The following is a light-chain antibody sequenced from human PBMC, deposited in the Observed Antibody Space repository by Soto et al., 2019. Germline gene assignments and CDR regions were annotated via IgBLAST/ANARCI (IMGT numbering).Light chain of an antibody. CDR3: QQSYGTPYT. Sequence: KSQSPSSLSASVTDRVTITCRASQAINNNLNWYQQKLGKAPELLIYRASTLQSGVPSRFSGSGSGTDFTLTISSLEHEDFGTYYCQQSYGTPYTFGQGPRWIS. CDR1: QAINNN. CDR2: RAS. V-gene: IGKV1-39*01. J-gene: IGKJ2*01.